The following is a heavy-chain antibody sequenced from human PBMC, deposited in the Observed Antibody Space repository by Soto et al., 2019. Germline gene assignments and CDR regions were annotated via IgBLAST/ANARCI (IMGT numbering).Heavy chain of an antibody. CDR2: INPNSGGT. V-gene: IGHV1-2*02. CDR1: GDRFTCYY. D-gene: IGHD2-2*01. CDR3: ARDGTRPLSRGGSITTIKHWFDT. J-gene: IGHJ5*02. Sequence: ASVKACSKDSGDRFTCYYRRSVRQAPGQGHERTGWINPNSGGTNYAQKFQGRVTMTRDTSISTAYMELSRLRSDDTAGYYCARDGTRPLSRGGSITTIKHWFDTWGQRILLTHYS.